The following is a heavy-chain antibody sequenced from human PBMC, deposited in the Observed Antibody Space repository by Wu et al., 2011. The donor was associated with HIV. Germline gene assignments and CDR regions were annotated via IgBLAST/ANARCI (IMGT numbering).Heavy chain of an antibody. CDR3: AGPRGYSYGSFDY. J-gene: IGHJ4*02. D-gene: IGHD5-18*01. CDR2: HPXLRNX. V-gene: IGHV1-69*15. Sequence: FSTYGIELGCDRPLERGLSGWKDHPXLRNXNYAQKFQGRVTITADESTSTAYMELSSLRSEDTAVYYCAGPRGYSYGSFDYWGQGTLVTVSS. CDR1: FSTYG.